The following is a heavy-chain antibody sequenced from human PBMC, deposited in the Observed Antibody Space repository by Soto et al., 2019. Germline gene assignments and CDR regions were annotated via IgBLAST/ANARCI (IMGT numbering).Heavy chain of an antibody. CDR3: ARDHIVVVVDYYYYGMDV. J-gene: IGHJ6*02. CDR2: ISSSSSTI. CDR1: GFTFSSYS. V-gene: IGHV3-48*02. D-gene: IGHD2-15*01. Sequence: GGSLRLSCAASGFTFSSYSMNWVRQAPGKGLEWVSYISSSSSTIYYADSVKGRFTISRDNAKNSLYLQMNSLRDEDTAVYYCARDHIVVVVDYYYYGMDVWGQGTTVTVSS.